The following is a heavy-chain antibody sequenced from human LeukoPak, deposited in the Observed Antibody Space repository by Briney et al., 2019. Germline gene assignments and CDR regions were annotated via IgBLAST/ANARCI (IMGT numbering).Heavy chain of an antibody. CDR3: ARVKPARYYDFWSGYRGGWFDP. CDR1: GITLSNYG. CDR2: ISDSGGRT. D-gene: IGHD3-3*01. J-gene: IGHJ5*02. V-gene: IGHV3-20*04. Sequence: GGSLRLSCAVSGITLSNYGMSWVRQAPGKGLEWVAGISDSGGRTNYADSVKGRFTISRDNAKNSLYLQTNSLRAEDTALYYCARVKPARYYDFWSGYRGGWFDPWGQGTLVTVSS.